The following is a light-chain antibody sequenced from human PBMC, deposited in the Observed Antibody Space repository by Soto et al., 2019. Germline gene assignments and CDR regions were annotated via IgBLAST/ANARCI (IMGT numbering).Light chain of an antibody. CDR1: QSVLSNSNKKSY. Sequence: DIVMPQSPDSLAVSLGEGATITCKSSQSVLSNSNKKSYLGWYLQKPGQPPKLLIYWASTRESGVPDRFSGSGSGTDFTLTISSLQAEDVALYYCQQYFSTPITFGQGTRLEIK. V-gene: IGKV4-1*01. CDR2: WAS. CDR3: QQYFSTPIT. J-gene: IGKJ5*01.